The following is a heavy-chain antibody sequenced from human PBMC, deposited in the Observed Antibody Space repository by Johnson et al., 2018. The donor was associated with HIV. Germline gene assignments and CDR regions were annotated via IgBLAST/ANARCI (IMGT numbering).Heavy chain of an antibody. V-gene: IGHV3-33*08. D-gene: IGHD3-22*01. CDR2: IWYDGSNK. Sequence: QVQLVESGGGVVQPGRSLRLSCAASGFTFSSYAMHWVRQAPGKGLEWVAVIWYDGSNKFYADSVKGRFTISRDNAKNSLYLQMNSLRAEDTALYYCARGMYYYDTSGYLIRPRAFDIWGQGTVVTVAS. CDR3: ARGMYYYDTSGYLIRPRAFDI. J-gene: IGHJ3*02. CDR1: GFTFSSYA.